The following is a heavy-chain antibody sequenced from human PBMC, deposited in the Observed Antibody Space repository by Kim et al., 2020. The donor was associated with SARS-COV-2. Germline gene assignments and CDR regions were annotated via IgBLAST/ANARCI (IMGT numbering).Heavy chain of an antibody. CDR1: GGSISSGGYY. CDR3: ARDSHYDILTGYYSNDAFDI. CDR2: IYYSGST. J-gene: IGHJ3*02. Sequence: SETLSLTCTVSGGSISSGGYYWSWIRQHPGKGLEWIGYIYYSGSTYYNPSLKSRVTISVDTSKNQFSLKLSSVTAADTAVYYCARDSHYDILTGYYSNDAFDIWGQGAMVTVSS. D-gene: IGHD3-9*01. V-gene: IGHV4-31*03.